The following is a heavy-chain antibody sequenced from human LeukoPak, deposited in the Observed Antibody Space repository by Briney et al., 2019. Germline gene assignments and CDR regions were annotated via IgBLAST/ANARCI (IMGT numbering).Heavy chain of an antibody. CDR1: GYSISSGYY. Sequence: SETLSLICAASGYSISSGYYWGWIRPPPGKGLEWIGSIYHSGSTYYNPSLKSRVTISVDTSKNQFSLKLSSVTAADTAVYYCARHLTWLLPYFDYWGPGTLVTVSS. CDR2: IYHSGST. D-gene: IGHD3-22*01. J-gene: IGHJ4*02. V-gene: IGHV4-38-2*01. CDR3: ARHLTWLLPYFDY.